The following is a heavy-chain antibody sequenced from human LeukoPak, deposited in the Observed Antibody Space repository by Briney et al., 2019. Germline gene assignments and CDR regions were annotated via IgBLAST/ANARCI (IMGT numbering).Heavy chain of an antibody. V-gene: IGHV4-38-2*02. Sequence: PSETLSLTCTVSGGSISSYYWSWIRQPPGKGLEWIGSIYHSGSTYYNPSLKSRVTISVDTSKNQFSLKLSSVTAADTAVYYCAREGGGSYYGDYWGQGTLVTVSS. CDR1: GGSISSYY. D-gene: IGHD1-26*01. J-gene: IGHJ4*02. CDR3: AREGGGSYYGDY. CDR2: IYHSGST.